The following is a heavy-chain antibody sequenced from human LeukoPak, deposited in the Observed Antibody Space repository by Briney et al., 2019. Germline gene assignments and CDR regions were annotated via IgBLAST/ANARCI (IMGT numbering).Heavy chain of an antibody. CDR1: GITFSTYS. V-gene: IGHV3-21*01. D-gene: IGHD2-15*01. J-gene: IGHJ4*02. CDR3: ARAPGVGLGFDY. Sequence: PGGSLRLSCAASGITFSTYSMNWVRQAPGKGLEWVSSISRSSGYIYYADPVKGRFTISRDNAKNSLYLQMNSLRAEDTAVYYCARAPGVGLGFDYWGQGTLVTVSS. CDR2: ISRSSGYI.